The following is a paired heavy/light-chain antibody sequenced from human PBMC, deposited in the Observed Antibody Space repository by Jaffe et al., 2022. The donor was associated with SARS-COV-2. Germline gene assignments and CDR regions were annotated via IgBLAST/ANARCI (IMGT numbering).Light chain of an antibody. Sequence: DVVMTQSPLSLPVTLGQPASISCRSSQGLVYSDGNIYLNWFQQRPGQSPRRLIYEVSNRDSGVPDRFSGSGSGTDFTLKISRVEAEDVGVYYCMQGTHWPITFGQGTRLEIK. CDR1: QGLVYSDGNIY. V-gene: IGKV2-30*01. CDR3: MQGTHWPIT. CDR2: EVS. J-gene: IGKJ5*01.
Heavy chain of an antibody. CDR1: GYTFTTYD. J-gene: IGHJ4*02. CDR2: VSTYNAYT. V-gene: IGHV1-18*01. Sequence: QVQLMQSGTEVKKPGDSVKVSCKASGYTFTTYDISWVRQAPGQGLEWMGWVSTYNAYTNYAQNFQGRVTMTTDTSTSTAYMELRSLRSDDTAVYYCARMGLGDSGTYYCGQGTLVTVSS. CDR3: ARMGLGDSGTYY. D-gene: IGHD3-10*01.